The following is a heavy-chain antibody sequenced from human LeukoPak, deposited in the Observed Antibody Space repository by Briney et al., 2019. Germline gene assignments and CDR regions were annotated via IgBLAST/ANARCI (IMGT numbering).Heavy chain of an antibody. D-gene: IGHD3-16*02. J-gene: IGHJ4*02. CDR3: ARASYDYVWGSYRHFDY. CDR2: ISSSSSYI. V-gene: IGHV3-21*01. CDR1: GFTFSSYS. Sequence: GGSLRLSCAASGFTFSSYSMNWVRQAPGKGLEWVSSISSSSSYIYYADSVKGRFTISRDNAKSSLYLQMNSLRAEDTAVYYCARASYDYVWGSYRHFDYWGQGTLVTVSS.